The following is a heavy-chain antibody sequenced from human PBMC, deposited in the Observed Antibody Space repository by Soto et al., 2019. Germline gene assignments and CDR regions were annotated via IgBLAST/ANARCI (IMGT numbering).Heavy chain of an antibody. CDR2: INPNSGGT. CDR1: GYTFTGYY. D-gene: IGHD6-13*01. J-gene: IGHJ6*02. Sequence: GASVKVSCKASGYTFTGYYMRWVRQAPGQGLEWMGWINPNSGGTNYAQKFQGWVTMTRDTSISTAYMELSRLRSDDTAVYYCARDAAAAEDYYYYYYGMDVWGQGTTVTVSS. V-gene: IGHV1-2*04. CDR3: ARDAAAAEDYYYYYYGMDV.